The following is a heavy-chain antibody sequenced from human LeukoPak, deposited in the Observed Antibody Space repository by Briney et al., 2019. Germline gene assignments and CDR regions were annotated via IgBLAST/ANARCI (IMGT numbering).Heavy chain of an antibody. CDR1: TDTFINYD. Sequence: ASVKVSCKASTDTFINYDINWVRQATGQGLEWIGWMNPNTGNTGYAQNFQGRVTMTRDTSISTAYMELSSLRPEDTAVYYCAVTPSNLSHLDKWGQGTLVTISS. CDR3: AVTPSNLSHLDK. CDR2: MNPNTGNT. V-gene: IGHV1-8*01. D-gene: IGHD4-11*01. J-gene: IGHJ4*02.